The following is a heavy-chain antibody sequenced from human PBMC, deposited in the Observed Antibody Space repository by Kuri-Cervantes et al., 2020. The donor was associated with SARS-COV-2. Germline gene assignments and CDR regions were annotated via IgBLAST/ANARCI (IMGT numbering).Heavy chain of an antibody. D-gene: IGHD3-16*01. V-gene: IGHV4-34*01. CDR3: ARGRSFVGN. Sequence: SETLSLTCAVYGGSFSGYYWSWIRQPPGKGLEWIGEVNHSGSTNYDPSLKSRVTISVDTSKNQFSLKLSSVTAADTAVYYCARGRSFVGNWGQGTLVTVSS. CDR2: VNHSGST. J-gene: IGHJ4*02. CDR1: GGSFSGYY.